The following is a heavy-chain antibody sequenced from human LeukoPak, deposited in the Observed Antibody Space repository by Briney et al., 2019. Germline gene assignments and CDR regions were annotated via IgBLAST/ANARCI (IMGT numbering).Heavy chain of an antibody. D-gene: IGHD6-19*01. CDR3: ARDSSSSAVDY. V-gene: IGHV3-48*03. CDR1: GFTFSSHE. J-gene: IGHJ4*02. Sequence: SGGSLRLSCAASGFTFSSHEMNWVRQAPGKGLEWVSYISSSGSTIYYADSVKGRFTISRDNAKNSLYLQMNSLRAEDTAVYYCARDSSSSAVDYWGQGTLVTVSS. CDR2: ISSSGSTI.